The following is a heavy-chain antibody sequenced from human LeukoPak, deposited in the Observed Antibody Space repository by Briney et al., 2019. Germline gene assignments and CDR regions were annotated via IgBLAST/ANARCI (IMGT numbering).Heavy chain of an antibody. CDR1: GGSISSYY. V-gene: IGHV4-59*01. CDR2: IYYSGST. Sequence: PSETLSLTCTVSGGSISSYYWSWIRQPPGKGLEWIGYIYYSGSTNYNPSLKSRVTISVDTPKNQFSLKLSSVTAADTAVYYCARDLWDGDKHYYYYYGMDVWGQGTTVTVSS. J-gene: IGHJ6*02. D-gene: IGHD4-17*01. CDR3: ARDLWDGDKHYYYYYGMDV.